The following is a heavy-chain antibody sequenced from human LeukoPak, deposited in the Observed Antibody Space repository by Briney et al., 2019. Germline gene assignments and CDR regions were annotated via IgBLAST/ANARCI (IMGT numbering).Heavy chain of an antibody. CDR3: ASEGGHSDFDY. V-gene: IGHV1-18*01. Sequence: ASVKVSCKASGYTFTSYGISWVRQAPGQGLEWMGWISAYNGNTNYAQKLQGRVTMTTDTSTSTAYVELRSLRSDDTAVYYCASEGGHSDFDYWGQGTLVTVSS. D-gene: IGHD3-16*01. J-gene: IGHJ4*02. CDR2: ISAYNGNT. CDR1: GYTFTSYG.